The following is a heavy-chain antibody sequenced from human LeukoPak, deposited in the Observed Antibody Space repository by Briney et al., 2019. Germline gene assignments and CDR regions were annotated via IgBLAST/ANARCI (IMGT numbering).Heavy chain of an antibody. D-gene: IGHD3-22*01. CDR1: GYSFTSYW. Sequence: GESLKISCKGSGYSFTSYWIGCVRQMPGKGLEWMGIIYPGDSDTRYSPSFQGQVTISADKSISTAYLQWSSLKASDTAIYYCARPKGQSYYDSSGYYYEYWGQGTLVTVSS. CDR2: IYPGDSDT. V-gene: IGHV5-51*01. J-gene: IGHJ4*02. CDR3: ARPKGQSYYDSSGYYYEY.